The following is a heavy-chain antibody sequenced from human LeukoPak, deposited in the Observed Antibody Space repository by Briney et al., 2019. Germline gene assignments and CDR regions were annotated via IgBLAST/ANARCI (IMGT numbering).Heavy chain of an antibody. CDR2: IGTAGDT. CDR3: ARASSGYDSTYYFDY. J-gene: IGHJ4*02. D-gene: IGHD5-12*01. Sequence: GGSLRLSCAASGFTFSSYDMHWVRQATGKGLEWVSAIGTAGDTYYPRSVKGRFTISRENAKNSLYLQMNSLRAGDTAVYYCARASSGYDSTYYFDYWGQGTLVTVSS. V-gene: IGHV3-13*01. CDR1: GFTFSSYD.